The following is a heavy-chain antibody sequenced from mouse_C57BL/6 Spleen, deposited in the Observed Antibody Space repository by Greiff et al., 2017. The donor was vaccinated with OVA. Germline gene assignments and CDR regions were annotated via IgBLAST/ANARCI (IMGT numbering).Heavy chain of an antibody. Sequence: QVQLQQPGAELVRPGPSVKLSCKASGYTFTSYWMHWVKQRPGQGLEWIGVIDPSDSYTNYNQKFKGKATLTVDTSSSTAYMQLSSLTSEDSAVYYCARRGHWYFDVWGTGTTVTVSS. J-gene: IGHJ1*03. CDR1: GYTFTSYW. V-gene: IGHV1-59*01. D-gene: IGHD3-3*01. CDR2: IDPSDSYT. CDR3: ARRGHWYFDV.